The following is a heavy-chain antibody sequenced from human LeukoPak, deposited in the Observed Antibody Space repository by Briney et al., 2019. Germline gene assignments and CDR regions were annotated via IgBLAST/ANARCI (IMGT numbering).Heavy chain of an antibody. Sequence: PGGSLRLSCAASGFTFSSYEMNWVRQAPGKGLEWVSYISSSGSTIYYADFVKGRFTISRDNAKNSLYLQMNSLRAEDTAVYYCARIEHYYYYTDVWGKGTTVTVSS. D-gene: IGHD5-24*01. CDR3: ARIEHYYYYTDV. V-gene: IGHV3-48*03. CDR1: GFTFSSYE. J-gene: IGHJ6*03. CDR2: ISSSGSTI.